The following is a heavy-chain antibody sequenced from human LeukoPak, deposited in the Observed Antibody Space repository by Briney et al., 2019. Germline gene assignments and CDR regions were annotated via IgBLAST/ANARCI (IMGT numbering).Heavy chain of an antibody. V-gene: IGHV4-59*01. Sequence: PSETLSLTCNVPGASIRSYYWSWIRQSPGKGLEWIGSITYSGNTELNPSLRSRVTMSSDPPKSQFSLKLSSVTTADTALYYCAQQVVGTSNSFDMWGQGTMVTVSS. J-gene: IGHJ3*02. CDR2: ITYSGNT. CDR3: AQQVVGTSNSFDM. D-gene: IGHD2-15*01. CDR1: GASIRSYY.